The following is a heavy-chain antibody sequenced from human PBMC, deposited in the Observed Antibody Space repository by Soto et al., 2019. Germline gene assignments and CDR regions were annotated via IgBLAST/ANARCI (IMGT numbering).Heavy chain of an antibody. Sequence: GGSLRLSCAASGFTFSSYGMHWVRQAPGKGLEWVAVISYDGSNKYYADSVKGRFTISRDNSKNTLYLQMSSLRAEDTAVYYCAKDSPSGWYPNRDYYYYYGMDVWGQGTTVTVSS. D-gene: IGHD6-19*01. CDR3: AKDSPSGWYPNRDYYYYYGMDV. J-gene: IGHJ6*02. CDR2: ISYDGSNK. V-gene: IGHV3-30*18. CDR1: GFTFSSYG.